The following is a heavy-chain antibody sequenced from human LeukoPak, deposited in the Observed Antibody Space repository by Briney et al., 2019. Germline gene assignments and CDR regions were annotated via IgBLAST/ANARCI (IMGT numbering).Heavy chain of an antibody. CDR2: IYTSGST. CDR1: GGSISSYY. CDR3: ARGLEYYDFWSGYPANYFDY. V-gene: IGHV4-4*07. Sequence: SETLSLTCTVSGGSISSYYWSWVRQPAGKGLEWIGRIYTSGSTNYNPSLKSRVTMSVDTSKNQFSLKLSSVTAADTAVYYCARGLEYYDFWSGYPANYFDYWGQGTLVTVSS. D-gene: IGHD3-3*01. J-gene: IGHJ4*02.